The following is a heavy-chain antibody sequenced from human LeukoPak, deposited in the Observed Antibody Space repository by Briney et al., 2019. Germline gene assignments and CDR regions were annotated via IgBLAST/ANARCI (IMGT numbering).Heavy chain of an antibody. CDR1: GFTFSSYS. CDR3: ARDDSSADY. V-gene: IGHV3-21*01. Sequence: GGSLRLSCAASGFTFSSYSMNWVRQAPGKGLEWVSYISTSSSYIHYADSVKGRFTISRDNAKNSLYLQMNSLRAEDTAVYYCARDDSSADYWGQGTLVTVSS. D-gene: IGHD6-19*01. J-gene: IGHJ4*02. CDR2: ISTSSSYI.